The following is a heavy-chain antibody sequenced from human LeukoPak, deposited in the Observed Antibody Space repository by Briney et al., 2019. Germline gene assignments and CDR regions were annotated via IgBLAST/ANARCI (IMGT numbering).Heavy chain of an antibody. V-gene: IGHV3-7*01. CDR1: GFTFNRCW. J-gene: IGHJ1*01. D-gene: IGHD2-21*02. Sequence: GGSLRLSCVVSGFTFNRCWMNWIRQAPGKGLEWVAHINPDGRNTYYVDSVKGRFTISRDNSQNSMYLQMNSLRVEDTAVYYCTSWGDTTAEYFQRWGQGTLVTVSS. CDR2: INPDGRNT. CDR3: TSWGDTTAEYFQR.